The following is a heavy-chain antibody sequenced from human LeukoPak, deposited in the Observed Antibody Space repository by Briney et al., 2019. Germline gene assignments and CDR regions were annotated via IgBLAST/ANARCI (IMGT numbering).Heavy chain of an antibody. CDR3: TTDGVGVEGATYDN. D-gene: IGHD1-26*01. V-gene: IGHV3-15*01. CDR1: GFTFINAW. Sequence: PGGSLRLSCAASGFTFINAWMAWVRQAPGKGLEWVGRIKAKAHGGTIEYAAPVKGRFTISRDDSKNTLYLQMNSLKTEDTAVYYCTTDGVGVEGATYDNWGQGTLVSVSS. J-gene: IGHJ4*02. CDR2: IKAKAHGGTI.